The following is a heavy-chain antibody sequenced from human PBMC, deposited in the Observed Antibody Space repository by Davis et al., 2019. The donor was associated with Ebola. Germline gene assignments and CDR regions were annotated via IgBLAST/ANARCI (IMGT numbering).Heavy chain of an antibody. CDR1: GGSISSSSYY. D-gene: IGHD3-3*01. Sequence: MPSETLSLTCTVSGGSISSSSYYWGWIRQPPGKGLEWIGSIYYSGSTYYNPSLKSRVTISVDTSKNQFSLKLSSVTAADTAVYYCATYDFRSGFPLGMDVWGQGAPVTVSS. V-gene: IGHV4-39*01. J-gene: IGHJ6*02. CDR2: IYYSGST. CDR3: ATYDFRSGFPLGMDV.